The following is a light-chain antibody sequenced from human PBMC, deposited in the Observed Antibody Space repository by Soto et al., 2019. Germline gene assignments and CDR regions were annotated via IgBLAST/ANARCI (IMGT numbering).Light chain of an antibody. CDR3: ISYTTSGTGV. Sequence: QSVLTQPASVSDSPGQSITISCTGTSSDVGVYDYVSWYQHHPGKAPKVMIYEVNKRPSGVSNRFSGSKSGNTASLTISGLQAEDEADYYCISYTTSGTGVFGGGTKLTVL. J-gene: IGLJ3*02. V-gene: IGLV2-14*01. CDR2: EVN. CDR1: SSDVGVYDY.